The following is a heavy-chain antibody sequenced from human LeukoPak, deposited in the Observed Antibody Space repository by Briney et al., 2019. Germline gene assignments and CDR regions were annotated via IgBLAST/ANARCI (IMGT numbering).Heavy chain of an antibody. Sequence: ASVKVSYKASGYTFTGYYMHWVRQAPGQGLEWMGWINPNSGGTIYAQNFQGRVTMTRDTSISTAYMELSRLRSDDTAVYYCTRVKPGPYEYWGQGTLVTVSS. CDR1: GYTFTGYY. V-gene: IGHV1-2*02. CDR3: TRVKPGPYEY. CDR2: INPNSGGT. J-gene: IGHJ4*02.